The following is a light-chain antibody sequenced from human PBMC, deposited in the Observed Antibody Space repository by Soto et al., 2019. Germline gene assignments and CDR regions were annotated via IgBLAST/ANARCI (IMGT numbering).Light chain of an antibody. V-gene: IGKV3-11*01. CDR1: RSVTTL. CDR2: DAS. Sequence: EIVLTQSPATLSLSPGKRATLSCRASRSVTTLLAWYQQKPGQAPKLLLYDASNRATDVQTRFSGSASVTDFTLTISSLRTEDFAFYYCQQRTNWPLTFGGGTK. CDR3: QQRTNWPLT. J-gene: IGKJ4*01.